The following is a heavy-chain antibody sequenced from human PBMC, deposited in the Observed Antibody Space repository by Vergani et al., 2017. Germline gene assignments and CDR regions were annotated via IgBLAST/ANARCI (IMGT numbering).Heavy chain of an antibody. D-gene: IGHD2-2*02. CDR1: GFTFSSYS. J-gene: IGHJ6*02. V-gene: IGHV3-48*01. Sequence: EVQLVESGGGLVQPGGSLRLSCAASGFTFSSYSMNWVRQAPGKGLEWVSYISSSSSTIYYADSVKGRFTISRDNAKNSLYLQMNSLRAEDTAVYYCAREYCSSTSCYTVFGVYYYGMDVWGQGTTVTVSS. CDR3: AREYCSSTSCYTVFGVYYYGMDV. CDR2: ISSSSSTI.